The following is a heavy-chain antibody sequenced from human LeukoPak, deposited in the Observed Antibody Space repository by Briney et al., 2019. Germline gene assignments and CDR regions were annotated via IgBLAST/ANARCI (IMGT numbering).Heavy chain of an antibody. CDR2: IYYSGST. J-gene: IGHJ3*02. CDR3: ARDRGGVIPRAFDI. V-gene: IGHV4-30-4*01. CDR1: GGSISSGGYY. Sequence: SETLSLTCTVSGGSISSGGYYWRWIRQPPGKGLEWRGYIYYSGSTYYNPSLKSRVTISVDTSKNHFSLKLSSVTAADTAVYYCARDRGGVIPRAFDIWGQGTMVTVSS. D-gene: IGHD2-15*01.